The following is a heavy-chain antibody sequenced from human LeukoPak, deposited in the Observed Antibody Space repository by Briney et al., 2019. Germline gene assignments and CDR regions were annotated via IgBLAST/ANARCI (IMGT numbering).Heavy chain of an antibody. V-gene: IGHV4-30-2*01. Sequence: SQTLSLTCTVSGGSISSGGYYWSWIRQPPGKGLEWIGYIYHSGSTYYNPSLKSRVTISVDRSKNQFSLKLSSVTAADTAVYYCARGGPTNFDYWGQGTLVTVSS. CDR3: ARGGPTNFDY. J-gene: IGHJ4*02. CDR2: IYHSGST. CDR1: GGSISSGGYY.